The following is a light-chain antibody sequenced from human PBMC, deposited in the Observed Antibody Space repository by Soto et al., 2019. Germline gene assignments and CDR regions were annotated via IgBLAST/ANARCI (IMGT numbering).Light chain of an antibody. J-gene: IGLJ1*01. Sequence: QSVLTQPPSASGSPGQSVTISCTGTSSDVGAYIFVSWYQQHPGKAPKLMVYEVNRRPPGVPDRFFGSKSGNTASLTVSGLQAEDEADYYCVSFAGGTYVFGTGTKLTVL. CDR1: SSDVGAYIF. V-gene: IGLV2-8*01. CDR2: EVN. CDR3: VSFAGGTYV.